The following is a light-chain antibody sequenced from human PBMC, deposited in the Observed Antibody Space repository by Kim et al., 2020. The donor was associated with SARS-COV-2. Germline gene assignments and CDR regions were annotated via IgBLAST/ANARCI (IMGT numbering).Light chain of an antibody. V-gene: IGLV1-47*01. CDR1: TSNIRITS. J-gene: IGLJ3*02. Sequence: GPRVPISCSGRTSNIRITSAHLFQQLPGMAPKLLLYRNDQRPSGVPDQFSGSKYGTSASLAISGLRSEDGADYYCAAWDDTLSGWVFGGGTKLTVL. CDR3: AAWDDTLSGWV. CDR2: RND.